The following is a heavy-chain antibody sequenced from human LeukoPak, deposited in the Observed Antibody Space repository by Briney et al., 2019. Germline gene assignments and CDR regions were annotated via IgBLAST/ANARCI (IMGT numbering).Heavy chain of an antibody. CDR1: GYTFTSYG. D-gene: IGHD3-22*01. CDR2: ISAYNGNT. Sequence: ASVRVSCKASGYTFTSYGISWVRQAPGQGLEWMGWISAYNGNTNYAQKLQGRVTMTTDTSTSTAYMELRSLRSEDTAVYYCATDPRPLYDSSGYYWVYWGQGTLVTVSS. J-gene: IGHJ4*02. CDR3: ATDPRPLYDSSGYYWVY. V-gene: IGHV1-18*01.